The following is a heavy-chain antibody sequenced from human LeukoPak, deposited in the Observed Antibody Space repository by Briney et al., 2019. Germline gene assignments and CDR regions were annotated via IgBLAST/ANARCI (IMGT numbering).Heavy chain of an antibody. V-gene: IGHV1-18*04. CDR3: ARDRAQWEQQGNWFDP. CDR1: GYTFSNYG. J-gene: IGHJ5*02. D-gene: IGHD1-26*01. CDR2: ISAYNGNT. Sequence: ASVKVSCKASGYTFSNYGINWVRQAPGQGLEWMGWISAYNGNTNYAQKLQGRVTMTTDTSTSTAYMELRSLRSDDTAVYYCARDRAQWEQQGNWFDPWGQGTLVTVSS.